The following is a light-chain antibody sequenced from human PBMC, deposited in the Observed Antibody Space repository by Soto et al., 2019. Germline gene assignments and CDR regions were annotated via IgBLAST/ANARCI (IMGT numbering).Light chain of an antibody. Sequence: EKVMTQSTATLSVSPGEGATPSCRASQNIKNNLAWYQQKPGQAPRLLIYGASTRATGIPPRCSGSGSGTEFTLNISSLQSEDFAVYYCQQYHDWPPWTFGQGTKVEVK. V-gene: IGKV3-15*01. J-gene: IGKJ1*01. CDR2: GAS. CDR1: QNIKNN. CDR3: QQYHDWPPWT.